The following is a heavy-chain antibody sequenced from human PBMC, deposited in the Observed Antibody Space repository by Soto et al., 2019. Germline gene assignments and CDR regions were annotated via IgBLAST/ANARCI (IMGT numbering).Heavy chain of an antibody. V-gene: IGHV1-69*01. D-gene: IGHD6-6*01. CDR3: AREEVVQQLSDNWFDP. CDR2: IIPIFGTA. CDR1: GGTFSSYA. J-gene: IGHJ5*02. Sequence: QMQLVQSGAEVKKPGSSVKVSCKASGGTFSSYAISWVRQAPGQGLEWMGGIIPIFGTANYAQKFQGRVTITADESTSTAYMELSSLRSEDTAVYYCAREEVVQQLSDNWFDPWGQGTLVTVSS.